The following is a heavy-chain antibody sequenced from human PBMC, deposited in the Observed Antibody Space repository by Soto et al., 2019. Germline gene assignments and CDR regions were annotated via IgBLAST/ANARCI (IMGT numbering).Heavy chain of an antibody. CDR2: IYHSGST. CDR1: GGSISSGGYS. V-gene: IGHV4-30-2*01. CDR3: ARVPAP. J-gene: IGHJ5*02. Sequence: SETLSLTCAVSGGSISSGGYSWSWIRQPPGKGLEWIGYIYHSGSTYYNPSLKSRVTISVDRSKNQFSLKLSSVTAADTAAYYCARVPAPWGQGTLVTVSS.